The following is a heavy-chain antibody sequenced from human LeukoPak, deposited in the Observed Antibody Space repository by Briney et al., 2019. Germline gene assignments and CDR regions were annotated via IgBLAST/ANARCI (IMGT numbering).Heavy chain of an antibody. CDR3: ARMMRIWCSTTSCSPTDY. D-gene: IGHD2-2*01. CDR1: GYTFTSYG. Sequence: ASVKVSCKASGYTFTSYGISWVRQAPGQGLEWMGWISAYNGNTNYTQKLQGRVTMTTDTSTSTAYMELRSLRSDDTAVYYCARMMRIWCSTTSCSPTDYWGQGTLVTVSS. V-gene: IGHV1-18*01. CDR2: ISAYNGNT. J-gene: IGHJ4*02.